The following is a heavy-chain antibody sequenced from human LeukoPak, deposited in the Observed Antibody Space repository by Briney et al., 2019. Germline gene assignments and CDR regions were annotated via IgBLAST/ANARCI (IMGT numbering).Heavy chain of an antibody. V-gene: IGHV3-30*02. D-gene: IGHD3-3*01. CDR2: IRYDGSNK. CDR3: AKEPSITIFGVGREWSDY. CDR1: GFTFSSYT. Sequence: PGGSLRLSCAASGFTFSSYTMNWVRQAPGKGLEWVAFIRYDGSNKYYADSVKGRFTISRDNSKNTLYLQMNSLRAEDTAVYYCAKEPSITIFGVGREWSDYWGQGTLVTVSS. J-gene: IGHJ4*02.